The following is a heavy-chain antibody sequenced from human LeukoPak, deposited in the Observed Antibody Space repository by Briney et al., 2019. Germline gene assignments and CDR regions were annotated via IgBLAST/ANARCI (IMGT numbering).Heavy chain of an antibody. J-gene: IGHJ4*02. D-gene: IGHD7-27*01. CDR2: INSDGRST. CDR3: ARVNTHWGVDY. CDR1: GITFRSYG. V-gene: IGHV3-74*01. Sequence: GGSLRLSCAASGITFRSYGMRWVRQVPGKGLVWLSQINSDGRSTNYADSVKGRFTISRDNAKNTLYLQMNNLRAEDTAVYYCARVNTHWGVDYWGQGTLVTVSS.